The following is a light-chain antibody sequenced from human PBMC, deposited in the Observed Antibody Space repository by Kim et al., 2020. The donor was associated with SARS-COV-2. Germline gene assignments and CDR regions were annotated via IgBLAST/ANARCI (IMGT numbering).Light chain of an antibody. V-gene: IGLV2-14*03. CDR3: SSFTTGSTVL. CDR1: RHEIGPYDK. CDR2: DVI. J-gene: IGLJ3*02. Sequence: CICPRHEIGPYDKVSWEQKNTDKGPKIIISDVIKRPSGVSDRFSGSKAGGTASLTISGRQAEDEADYYCSSFTTGSTVLFGGGTKVTVL.